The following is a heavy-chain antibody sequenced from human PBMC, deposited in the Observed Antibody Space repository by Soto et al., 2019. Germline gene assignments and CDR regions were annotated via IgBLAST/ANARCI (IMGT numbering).Heavy chain of an antibody. D-gene: IGHD2-15*01. Sequence: EVQLVESGGGLVQPGGSLRLSCAASGFTISNNYMNWVRQAPGKGLEWVSTITDTGGDAKYADSVRGRFTISRDNSKKTLYLQMSSLSADDSAVYFCARGSKDSYPGGRIFDFWGRGTLVTVSS. CDR2: TDTGGDA. V-gene: IGHV3-23*04. CDR1: GFTISNNY. CDR3: ARGSKDSYPGGRIFDF. J-gene: IGHJ4*02.